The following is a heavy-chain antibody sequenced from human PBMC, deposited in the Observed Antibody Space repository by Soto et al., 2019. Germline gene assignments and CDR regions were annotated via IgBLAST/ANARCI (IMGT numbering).Heavy chain of an antibody. CDR2: IYYSGST. J-gene: IGHJ3*02. CDR3: ARARELLYYDFLSGYLQTDAFDI. Sequence: QVQLQESGPGLVKPSETLSLTCTVSGGSISSYYWSWIRQPPGKGLEWIGYIYYSGSTNYNPSLKSRVTISVDTSKNQFSLKLSSVTAADTAVYYCARARELLYYDFLSGYLQTDAFDIWGQGTMVTVSS. CDR1: GGSISSYY. V-gene: IGHV4-59*08. D-gene: IGHD3-3*01.